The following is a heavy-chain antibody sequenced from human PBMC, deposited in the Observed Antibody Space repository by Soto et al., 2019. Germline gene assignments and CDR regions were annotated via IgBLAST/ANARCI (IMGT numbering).Heavy chain of an antibody. CDR2: LNPRSGDT. J-gene: IGHJ4*02. CDR1: GYTLGDHY. Sequence: QVQLVQSGAEVKKPGASVRVSCKASGYTLGDHYLHWVRQAPGQGLEWMGWLNPRSGDTDSAQRFRVRVTMTSDTSINTAYLELNSLRSADTAVYFCASARLARSHFDNWGQGSLVTVSS. V-gene: IGHV1-2*02. CDR3: ASARLARSHFDN. D-gene: IGHD3-3*02.